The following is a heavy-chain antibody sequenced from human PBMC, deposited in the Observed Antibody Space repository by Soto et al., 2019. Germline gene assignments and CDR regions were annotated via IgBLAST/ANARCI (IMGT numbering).Heavy chain of an antibody. J-gene: IGHJ6*02. CDR2: IIPIFGTA. CDR3: ARAGGYSSSSASTYYYYGMDV. D-gene: IGHD6-6*01. Sequence: GASVKVSCKASGGTFSSYAISWVRQAPGQGLEWMGGIIPIFGTANYAQKFQGRVTITADESTSTAYMELSSLRSEDTAVYYCARAGGYSSSSASTYYYYGMDVWGQGTTVTVS. V-gene: IGHV1-69*13. CDR1: GGTFSSYA.